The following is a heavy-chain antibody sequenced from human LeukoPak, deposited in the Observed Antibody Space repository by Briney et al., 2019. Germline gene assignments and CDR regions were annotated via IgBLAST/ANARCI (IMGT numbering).Heavy chain of an antibody. J-gene: IGHJ6*04. Sequence: GGTLRLSCAASGFTFSSYGMSWVRQAPGKGLEWVSAISGSGGSTYYADSVKGRFTISRDNSKNTLYLQMNSLRAEDTAVYYCARDRGYYIDVWGKGTTVTISS. D-gene: IGHD3-22*01. CDR1: GFTFSSYG. V-gene: IGHV3-23*01. CDR3: ARDRGYYIDV. CDR2: ISGSGGST.